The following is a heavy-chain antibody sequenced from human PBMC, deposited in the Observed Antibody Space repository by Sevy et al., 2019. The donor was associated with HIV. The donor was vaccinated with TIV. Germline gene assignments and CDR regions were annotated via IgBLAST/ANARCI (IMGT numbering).Heavy chain of an antibody. V-gene: IGHV3-21*01. J-gene: IGHJ5*02. CDR3: ARGSGYVSSGFEPFYWFDP. Sequence: GGSLRLSCAASGFTFSSYSMNWVRQAPGKGLEWVSSISSSSSYIYYADSVKGRFTISRDNAKNSLYLQMNSLRAEDTAVYYCARGSGYVSSGFEPFYWFDPWGQGTLVTVSS. CDR1: GFTFSSYS. D-gene: IGHD3-22*01. CDR2: ISSSSSYI.